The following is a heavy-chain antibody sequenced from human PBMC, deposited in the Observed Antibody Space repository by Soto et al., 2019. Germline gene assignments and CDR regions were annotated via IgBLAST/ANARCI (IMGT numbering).Heavy chain of an antibody. J-gene: IGHJ4*02. CDR3: ARGAMTTVTTGDYVDY. D-gene: IGHD4-17*01. V-gene: IGHV3-30*04. CDR2: ISYDGSNK. Sequence: GGSLRLSCAASGFTFSSYAMHWVRQAPGKGLEWVAVISYDGSNKYYADSVKGRFTISRDKSKNTLYLQMNSLRAEDTAVYYCARGAMTTVTTGDYVDYWGQGTLVTVSS. CDR1: GFTFSSYA.